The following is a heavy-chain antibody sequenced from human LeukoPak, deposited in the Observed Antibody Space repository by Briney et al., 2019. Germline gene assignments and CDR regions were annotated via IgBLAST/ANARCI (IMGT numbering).Heavy chain of an antibody. J-gene: IGHJ6*02. CDR1: GFTFSSFG. CDR3: AGATGYYYYGMDV. Sequence: GGSLRLSCAASGFTFSSFGRHWVRQAPGKGLEWVAVIWYDGSNKYYADSVKGRFTISRDNSKNTLYLQMNSLRAEDTAVYYCAGATGYYYYGMDVWGQGTTVTVSS. V-gene: IGHV3-33*08. D-gene: IGHD2-8*02. CDR2: IWYDGSNK.